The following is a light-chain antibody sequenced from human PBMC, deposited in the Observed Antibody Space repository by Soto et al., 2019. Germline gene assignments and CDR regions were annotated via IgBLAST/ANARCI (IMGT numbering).Light chain of an antibody. CDR3: QQEYFPWT. CDR1: QSVLYSANNKNY. V-gene: IGKV4-1*01. J-gene: IGKJ1*01. CDR2: WAS. Sequence: DIVMTQSPDSLAVSLGERATINCKSSQSVLYSANNKNYLAWYQQKPGQPPKLLIYWASTRESGVPDRCSGRGSGTEFTLTISSLQAEDVAVYYCQQEYFPWTFGQGTKVELK.